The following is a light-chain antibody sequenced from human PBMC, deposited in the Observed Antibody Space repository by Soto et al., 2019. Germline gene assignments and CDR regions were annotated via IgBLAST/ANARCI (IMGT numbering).Light chain of an antibody. Sequence: MTQSPATLAVAPGGRATLSCRASQSVGVNLAWYQQKHGQAPRLLLYIASTMSNGIPARFSGSGSGADFTLTIVSLQSEDFAIYFCQQYNYCPYTFGRGTKLEIK. V-gene: IGKV3-15*01. CDR1: QSVGVN. CDR2: IAS. J-gene: IGKJ2*01. CDR3: QQYNYCPYT.